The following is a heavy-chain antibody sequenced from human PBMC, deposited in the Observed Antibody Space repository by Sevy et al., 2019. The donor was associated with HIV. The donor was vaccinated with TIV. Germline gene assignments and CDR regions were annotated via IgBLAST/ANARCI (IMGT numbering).Heavy chain of an antibody. J-gene: IGHJ3*02. Sequence: GGSLRLSFVASEFIFSSHAVIWVRQAPGKGLEWVSAISGDGENTHYADSVRGRFTISRDNFKNTLYLQMNSLRAEDTALYYCARDGRGISAFDIWGPGTMVTVSS. CDR2: ISGDGENT. D-gene: IGHD3-3*02. CDR1: EFIFSSHA. CDR3: ARDGRGISAFDI. V-gene: IGHV3-23*01.